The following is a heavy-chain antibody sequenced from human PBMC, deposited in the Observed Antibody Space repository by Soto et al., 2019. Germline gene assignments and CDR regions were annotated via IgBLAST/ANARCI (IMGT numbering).Heavy chain of an antibody. CDR3: AREHAYSAYWAFDY. V-gene: IGHV4-4*03. CDR1: GDSINSTDW. D-gene: IGHD3-16*01. CDR2: IYHGGNI. J-gene: IGHJ4*02. Sequence: PETLSLTCAVSGDSINSTDWWNWVRQSPGKGLEWIGEIYHGGNIYYNPSLKSRVTISMDKSKNQFSLNLFYVTAADTAVYYCAREHAYSAYWAFDYRGQGALGTVSS.